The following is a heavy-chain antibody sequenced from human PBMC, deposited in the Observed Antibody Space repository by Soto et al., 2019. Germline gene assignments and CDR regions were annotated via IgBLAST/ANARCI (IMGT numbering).Heavy chain of an antibody. Sequence: QVQLQESGPKLVKASETLSLTCSVSGASISRDHWNWIRQPPGKGLEWIGDYSGSTNYNPTLKSRLTITVDTSKNQFSLTLKSVTAADTAVYFCASYFTGAGGRGQWGDGTLVTVSS. D-gene: IGHD2-8*02. V-gene: IGHV4-59*08. J-gene: IGHJ4*01. CDR2: DYSGST. CDR1: GASISRDH. CDR3: ASYFTGAGGRGQ.